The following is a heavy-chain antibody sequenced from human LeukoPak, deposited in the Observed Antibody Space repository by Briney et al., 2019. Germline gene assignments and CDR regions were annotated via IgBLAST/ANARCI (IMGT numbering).Heavy chain of an antibody. CDR1: GFTFYEYA. CDR2: ITGDGDKT. J-gene: IGHJ5*02. V-gene: IGHV3-43*02. Sequence: GGSLRLSCVGSGFTFYEYAILWVRQAPGKGLEWVCLITGDGDKTSYADSVRGRFTISRDNSKNSVYLQMNSLRNEDTAFYYCAVDGPWGQGTLVTVSS. CDR3: AVDGP.